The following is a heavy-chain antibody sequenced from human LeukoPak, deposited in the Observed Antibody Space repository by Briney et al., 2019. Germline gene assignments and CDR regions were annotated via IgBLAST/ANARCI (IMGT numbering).Heavy chain of an antibody. CDR1: GYTLTELS. Sequence: ASVKVSCKVSGYTLTELSMHWVRQAPGKGLEWMGGFDPEDGETIYAQKFQGRVTMTEDTSTDTAYMELSSLRSEDTAVYYCATPEMATITARFDYWAREPWSPSPQ. CDR2: FDPEDGET. CDR3: ATPEMATITARFDY. V-gene: IGHV1-24*01. D-gene: IGHD5-24*01. J-gene: IGHJ4*02.